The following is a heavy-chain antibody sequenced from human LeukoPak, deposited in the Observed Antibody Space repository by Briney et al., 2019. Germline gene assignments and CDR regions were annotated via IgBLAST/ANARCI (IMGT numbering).Heavy chain of an antibody. CDR1: GFTFSSYA. D-gene: IGHD1-26*01. CDR2: ISYDGSNK. Sequence: GGSLRLSCAASGFTFSSYAMHWVRQAPGKGLEWVAVISYDGSNKYYADSVKGRFTISRDNSKNTLYLQMNSLRAEDTAVYYCARLWRSGSYDAFDIWGQGTMVTVSS. J-gene: IGHJ3*02. V-gene: IGHV3-30-3*01. CDR3: ARLWRSGSYDAFDI.